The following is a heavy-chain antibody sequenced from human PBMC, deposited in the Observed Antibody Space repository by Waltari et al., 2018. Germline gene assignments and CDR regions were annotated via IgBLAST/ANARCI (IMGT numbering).Heavy chain of an antibody. J-gene: IGHJ4*02. V-gene: IGHV4-4*02. CDR3: AGDRAIGLFFDY. D-gene: IGHD2-2*01. Sequence: QVQLQESGQGLVKPSGTLSPTSAVSGDSISGNYWWSWVRQSPEKGLEWIGQVHHSGKTHYNPSLQSRVTISLDKPKNQFSLNLNSVTAADTAVYYCAGDRAIGLFFDYWGRGTLVTVSS. CDR2: VHHSGKT. CDR1: GDSISGNYW.